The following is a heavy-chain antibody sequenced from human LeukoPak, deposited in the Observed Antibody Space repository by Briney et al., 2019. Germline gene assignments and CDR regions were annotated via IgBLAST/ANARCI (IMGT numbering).Heavy chain of an antibody. CDR1: GFTFSSYA. Sequence: PGGSLRLSCAASGFTFSSYAMSWVRQAPGKGLEWVSAISGSGGSTYYADSVKGRFTISRDSSKNTLYLQMNSLRAEDTAVYYCAKDQDIVVVVAAEDNWFDPWGQGTLVTVSS. D-gene: IGHD2-15*01. CDR2: ISGSGGST. J-gene: IGHJ5*02. CDR3: AKDQDIVVVVAAEDNWFDP. V-gene: IGHV3-23*01.